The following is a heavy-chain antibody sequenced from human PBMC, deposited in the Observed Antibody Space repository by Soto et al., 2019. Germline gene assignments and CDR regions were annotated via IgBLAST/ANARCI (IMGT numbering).Heavy chain of an antibody. Sequence: PGESLKISCKGSGYRFTSYWIGWVRQMPGKGLEWMGIIYPGDSDTRYSPSFEGQVTISADKSISTAYLQWSSLKASDTAMYYCARLIRNDYGYYYYGMDVWGQGTTVTVSS. D-gene: IGHD1-1*01. V-gene: IGHV5-51*01. J-gene: IGHJ6*02. CDR3: ARLIRNDYGYYYYGMDV. CDR2: IYPGDSDT. CDR1: GYRFTSYW.